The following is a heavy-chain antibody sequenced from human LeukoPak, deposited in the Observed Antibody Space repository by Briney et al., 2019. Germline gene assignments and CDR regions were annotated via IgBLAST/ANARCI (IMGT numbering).Heavy chain of an antibody. Sequence: SETLSLTCAVSGYSISSGYYWGWIRQPPGKGLEWIGSIYHSGSTYYNPSLKSRVTISVDTSKNQFSLKLSSVTATDTAVYYCARAHGRRPDAFDIWGQGTMVTVSS. CDR1: GYSISSGYY. CDR2: IYHSGST. J-gene: IGHJ3*02. D-gene: IGHD2-8*01. CDR3: ARAHGRRPDAFDI. V-gene: IGHV4-38-2*01.